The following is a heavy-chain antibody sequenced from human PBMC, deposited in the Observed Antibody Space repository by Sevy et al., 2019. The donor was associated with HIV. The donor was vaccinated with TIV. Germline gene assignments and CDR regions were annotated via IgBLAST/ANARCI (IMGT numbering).Heavy chain of an antibody. V-gene: IGHV3-30-3*01. Sequence: GGSLRLSCAASGFIFSSYAMHWVRQAPGKGLEWVALISDNGITILYSDSVKGRFTISRDNSKNTLFLQMNGLRAEDTALYYCTSDGSYCSGGSCYSGEYVQHWGQGTLVTVSS. J-gene: IGHJ1*01. CDR3: TSDGSYCSGGSCYSGEYVQH. CDR1: GFIFSSYA. D-gene: IGHD2-15*01. CDR2: ISDNGITI.